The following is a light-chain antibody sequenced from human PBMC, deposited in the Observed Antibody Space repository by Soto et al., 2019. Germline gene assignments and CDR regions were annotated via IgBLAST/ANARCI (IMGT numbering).Light chain of an antibody. Sequence: EIVMTQSPATLSVSPGERATLSCRASQSVTSNLAWYQQKPGQPPRRLIYGASTRATGIPARFSGSGSGTEFTFTISSLQSEDFAVYYCQQYNNWPLTLGGGTKVDIK. J-gene: IGKJ4*01. CDR3: QQYNNWPLT. CDR1: QSVTSN. V-gene: IGKV3-15*01. CDR2: GAS.